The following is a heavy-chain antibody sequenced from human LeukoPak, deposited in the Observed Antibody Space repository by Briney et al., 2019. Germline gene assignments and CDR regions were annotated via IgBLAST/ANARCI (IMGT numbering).Heavy chain of an antibody. D-gene: IGHD1-14*01. CDR3: ASKAGDHQERTSFDY. CDR1: GYTFTGHW. CDR2: INPSSGDT. V-gene: IGHV1-2*02. J-gene: IGHJ4*02. Sequence: ASVKVSCKASGYTFTGHWMHWVRQAPGQGLEWMGWINPSSGDTTYAQKFQGRVTMTRDTSITTAYMDLTRLTSDDTAVYYCASKAGDHQERTSFDYWGQGTLVTVSS.